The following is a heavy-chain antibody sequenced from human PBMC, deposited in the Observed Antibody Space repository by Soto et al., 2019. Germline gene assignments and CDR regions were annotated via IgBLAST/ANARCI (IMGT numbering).Heavy chain of an antibody. CDR2: ISAYNGNT. J-gene: IGHJ6*02. CDR3: ARDRRGGPLYYGMDV. Sequence: QVQLVQSGAEVKKPGASVKVSCKASGYTFTSYGISWVRQAPGQGLEWMGWISAYNGNTNYAQKLQGRVTMTTDTSXXTAYRELRSLRSDDTAVYYCARDRRGGPLYYGMDVWGQGTTVTVSS. D-gene: IGHD2-15*01. CDR1: GYTFTSYG. V-gene: IGHV1-18*01.